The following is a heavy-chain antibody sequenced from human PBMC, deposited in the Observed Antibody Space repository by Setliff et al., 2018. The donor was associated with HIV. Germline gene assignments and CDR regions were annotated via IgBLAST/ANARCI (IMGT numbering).Heavy chain of an antibody. CDR3: ARQGNIVVVTSFDY. V-gene: IGHV4-59*08. D-gene: IGHD2-21*02. CDR2: IYYSGST. CDR1: GYSISSYY. Sequence: SETLSLTCAVSGYSISSYYWSWIRQPPGKGLEWIGYIYYSGSTNYNPSLESRLTLSVDTSRNQFSLRLTSATAADTAVYYCARQGNIVVVTSFDYWGQGTLVTVSS. J-gene: IGHJ4*02.